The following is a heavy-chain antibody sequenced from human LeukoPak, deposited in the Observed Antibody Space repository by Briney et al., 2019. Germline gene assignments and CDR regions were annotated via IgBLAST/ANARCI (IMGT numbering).Heavy chain of an antibody. Sequence: ASVKVSCKASGGTFSSYAISWVRQAPGQGLEWMGRIIPILGIANYAQKFQGRVTITADKSTSTAYMELSSLRSEDTDVYYCARDSLSSTSTDYYYYGMDVWGQGTTVTVSS. CDR3: ARDSLSSTSTDYYYYGMDV. CDR2: IIPILGIA. J-gene: IGHJ6*02. V-gene: IGHV1-69*04. CDR1: GGTFSSYA. D-gene: IGHD2-2*01.